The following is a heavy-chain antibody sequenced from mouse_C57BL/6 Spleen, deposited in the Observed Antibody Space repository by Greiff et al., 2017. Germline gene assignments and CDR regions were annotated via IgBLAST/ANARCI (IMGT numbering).Heavy chain of an antibody. Sequence: DVKLVESGAELVKPGASVKLSCTASGFNIKDYYMHWVKQRTEQGLEWIGRIDPEDGETKYAPKFQGKATITADTSSNTAYLQLSSLTSEDTAVYYCARGATVVAPGFAYWGQGTLVTVAA. D-gene: IGHD1-1*01. CDR1: GFNIKDYY. CDR2: IDPEDGET. CDR3: ARGATVVAPGFAY. V-gene: IGHV14-2*01. J-gene: IGHJ3*01.